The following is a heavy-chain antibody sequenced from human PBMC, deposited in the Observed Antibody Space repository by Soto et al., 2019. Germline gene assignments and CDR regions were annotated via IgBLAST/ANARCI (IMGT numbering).Heavy chain of an antibody. J-gene: IGHJ5*02. CDR3: AREVVVPAGNWFDP. V-gene: IGHV4-31*03. CDR1: GGSISSGVYY. Sequence: SETLSLTCTVSGGSISSGVYYWSWIRQHPGKGLEWIGYIYYSGSTYYNPSLKSRVTISVDTSKNQFSLKLSSVTAADTAVYYCAREVVVPAGNWFDPWGQGTLVTVSS. CDR2: IYYSGST. D-gene: IGHD2-2*01.